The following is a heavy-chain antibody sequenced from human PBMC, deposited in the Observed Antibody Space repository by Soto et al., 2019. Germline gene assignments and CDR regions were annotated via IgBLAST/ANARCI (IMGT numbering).Heavy chain of an antibody. Sequence: LRLSCAASGFTFSSYAMHWVRQAPGKGLEWVAVISYDGSNKYYADSVKGRFTISRDNSKNTLYLQMNSLRAEDTAVYYCARGGGPRGYSYGSVSYYYYGMDVWGQGTTVTVSS. CDR2: ISYDGSNK. V-gene: IGHV3-30-3*01. CDR1: GFTFSSYA. D-gene: IGHD5-18*01. CDR3: ARGGGPRGYSYGSVSYYYYGMDV. J-gene: IGHJ6*02.